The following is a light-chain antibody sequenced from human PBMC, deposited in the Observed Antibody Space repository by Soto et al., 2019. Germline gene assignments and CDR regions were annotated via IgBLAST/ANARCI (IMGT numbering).Light chain of an antibody. CDR2: AAS. Sequence: EIVLTQSPGTLSLSPGERATLSCRPSQSVSSTYLAWYQQQPGQAPRLLIYAASSRATGIPDRFSGGASAPDFTLTIRRLEPEDFALYYCRHYITSQWTFGPGTTWEIK. V-gene: IGKV3-20*01. CDR3: RHYITSQWT. CDR1: QSVSSTY. J-gene: IGKJ1*01.